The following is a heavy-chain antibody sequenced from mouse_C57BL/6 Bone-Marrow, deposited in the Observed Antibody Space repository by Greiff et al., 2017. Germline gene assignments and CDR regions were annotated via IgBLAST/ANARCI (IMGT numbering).Heavy chain of an antibody. CDR3: TTPVYSNSL. CDR1: GFNIKDDY. V-gene: IGHV14-4*01. D-gene: IGHD2-5*01. Sequence: VQLKESGAELVRPGASVKLSCTASGFNIKDDYMHWVKQRPEQGLEWIGWIDPENGDSEYASKFQGKATITADTSSNTAYLQLSSLTAEDTAVYYCTTPVYSNSLWGRGTALTVSS. J-gene: IGHJ2*01. CDR2: IDPENGDS.